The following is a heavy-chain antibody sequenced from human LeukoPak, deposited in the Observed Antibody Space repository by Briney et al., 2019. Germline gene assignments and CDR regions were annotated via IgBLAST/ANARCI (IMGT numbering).Heavy chain of an antibody. CDR1: GGSVTSYY. CDR2: IYNTGST. V-gene: IGHV4-59*05. D-gene: IGHD6-13*01. Sequence: SETLSLTCTVSGGSVTSYYWNWIRQPAGKGLEWVGRIYNTGSTYYNPSLKSRVTISVDTSKNQFSLKLSSVTAADTAVYYCARLGMPAARANNWFDPWGQGTLVTVSS. CDR3: ARLGMPAARANNWFDP. J-gene: IGHJ5*02.